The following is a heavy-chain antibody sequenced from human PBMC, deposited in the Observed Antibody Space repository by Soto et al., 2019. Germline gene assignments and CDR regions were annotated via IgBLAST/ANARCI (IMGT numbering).Heavy chain of an antibody. CDR3: ARCRDAFGFDT. V-gene: IGHV4-31*03. CDR2: MHYRGRT. CDR1: GGSINSGGYY. J-gene: IGHJ4*02. D-gene: IGHD2-15*01. Sequence: SETLSLTCNVSGGSINSGGYYWGWIRQHPGKGLDWIGYMHYRGRTSYNPSLKKRGSISLDTSGHHFSLKLPSVTVADTAVYYCARCRDAFGFDTWGQGILVTFSS.